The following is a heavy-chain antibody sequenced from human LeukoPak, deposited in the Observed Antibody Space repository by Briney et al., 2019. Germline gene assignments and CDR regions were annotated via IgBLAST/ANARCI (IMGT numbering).Heavy chain of an antibody. J-gene: IGHJ4*02. Sequence: ASVKVSCKASGYTFTGYYMHWVRQAPGQGLEWMGWINPNSGGTNYAQKFQGRVTMTRDTSISTAYMELSGLRSDDTAVYYCARGYYDSSGYPVDDYWGQGTLVTVSS. D-gene: IGHD3-22*01. CDR3: ARGYYDSSGYPVDDY. CDR1: GYTFTGYY. CDR2: INPNSGGT. V-gene: IGHV1-2*02.